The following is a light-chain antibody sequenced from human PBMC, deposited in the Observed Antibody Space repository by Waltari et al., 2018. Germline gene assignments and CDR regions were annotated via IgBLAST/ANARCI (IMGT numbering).Light chain of an antibody. Sequence: QSALAQPASVSGSPGQSLTISCTGTSDHVGGYILVSWYQQPRGKAPKLIIYATNERPSGISSRFSGSKSDNTASLTISGLQADDEADYYCFSYASRGTGLFGGGTKVTVL. J-gene: IGLJ3*02. CDR1: SDHVGGYIL. CDR3: FSYASRGTGL. CDR2: ATN. V-gene: IGLV2-23*01.